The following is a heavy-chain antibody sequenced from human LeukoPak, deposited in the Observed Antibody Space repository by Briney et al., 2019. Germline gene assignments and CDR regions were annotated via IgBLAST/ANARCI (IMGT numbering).Heavy chain of an antibody. D-gene: IGHD3-9*01. V-gene: IGHV1-2*02. CDR1: GYTFTGYY. Sequence: ASVKVSCKASGYTFTGYYMHWVRQAPGQGREWRGWINPNSGGTNYAQKFQGRVTMTRDTSISTAYMELSRLRSDDTAVYYCARGITILDYYYGMDVWGQGPTVTVSS. CDR2: INPNSGGT. CDR3: ARGITILDYYYGMDV. J-gene: IGHJ6*02.